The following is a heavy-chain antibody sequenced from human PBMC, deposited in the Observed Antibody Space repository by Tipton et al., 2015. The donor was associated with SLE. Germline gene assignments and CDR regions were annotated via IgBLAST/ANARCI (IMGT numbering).Heavy chain of an antibody. CDR3: ARPGEAYSWDAFDI. D-gene: IGHD2-21*01. J-gene: IGHJ3*02. CDR2: IYSSGST. V-gene: IGHV4-4*07. Sequence: TLSLTCTVSGASISNYYWPWFRQPAGKGLEWIGRIYSSGSTNYNPSLKSRVTMSVDTSKNQFSLRLSSVTAADTAVYYCARPGEAYSWDAFDIWGQGTMVTVSS. CDR1: GASISNYY.